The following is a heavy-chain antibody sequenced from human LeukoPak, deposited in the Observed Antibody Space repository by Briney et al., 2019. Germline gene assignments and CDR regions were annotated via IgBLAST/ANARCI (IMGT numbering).Heavy chain of an antibody. V-gene: IGHV3-33*01. CDR1: GFTFSSYG. J-gene: IGHJ6*02. Sequence: GGSLRLSCAASGFTFSSYGMHWVRQAPGKGLEWVAVIWYDGSNKYYADSVKGRFTTSRDNSKNTLYLQMNSLRAEDTAVYYCARDQITIFGVVITEGDDYYYGMDVWGQGTTVTVSS. D-gene: IGHD3-3*01. CDR3: ARDQITIFGVVITEGDDYYYGMDV. CDR2: IWYDGSNK.